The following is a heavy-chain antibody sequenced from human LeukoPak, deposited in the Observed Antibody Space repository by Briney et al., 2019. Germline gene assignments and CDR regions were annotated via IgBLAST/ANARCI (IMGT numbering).Heavy chain of an antibody. CDR3: ARVGYDILTGYYPTYFDY. Sequence: GGSLRLSCAASGFTFSSYSMNWVRQAPGMGLEWVSYISSSSSTIYYADSVKGRFTISRDNAKNSLYLQMNSLRDEDTAVYYCARVGYDILTGYYPTYFDYWGQGTLVTVSS. V-gene: IGHV3-48*02. CDR1: GFTFSSYS. CDR2: ISSSSSTI. D-gene: IGHD3-9*01. J-gene: IGHJ4*02.